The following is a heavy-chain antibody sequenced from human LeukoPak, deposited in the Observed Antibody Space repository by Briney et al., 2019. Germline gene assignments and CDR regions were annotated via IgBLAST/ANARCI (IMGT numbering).Heavy chain of an antibody. CDR2: ISSSGSTI. D-gene: IGHD5-24*01. V-gene: IGHV3-11*01. Sequence: PGGSLRLSCAASGFTFSDYYMSWIRQAPGKGLEWVSYISSSGSTIYYADSVKGRFTLSRDNAKNSLYLQMNSLRAEDTAVYYCARVLGWSQLPYGMDVWGHGTTVTVSS. J-gene: IGHJ6*02. CDR1: GFTFSDYY. CDR3: ARVLGWSQLPYGMDV.